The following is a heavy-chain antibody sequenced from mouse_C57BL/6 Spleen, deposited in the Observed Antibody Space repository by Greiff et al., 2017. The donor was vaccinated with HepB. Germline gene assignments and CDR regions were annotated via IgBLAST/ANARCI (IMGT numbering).Heavy chain of an antibody. CDR3: ARGNYGNYYWYFDV. Sequence: EVHLVESGGGLVKPGGSLKLSCAASGFTFSDYGMHWVRQAPEKGLEWVAYISSGSSTIYYADTVKGRFTISRDNAKNTLFLQMTSLRSEDTAMYYCARGNYGNYYWYFDVWGTGTTVTVSS. D-gene: IGHD2-1*01. J-gene: IGHJ1*03. CDR2: ISSGSSTI. CDR1: GFTFSDYG. V-gene: IGHV5-17*01.